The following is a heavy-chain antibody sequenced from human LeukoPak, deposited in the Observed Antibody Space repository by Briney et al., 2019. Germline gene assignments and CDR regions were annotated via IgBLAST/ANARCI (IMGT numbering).Heavy chain of an antibody. CDR3: ARGSSWLDY. Sequence: GRSLRLSCAASGFTFSSYAMHWVRQAPGKGLEWVSFISRVISTVYYADSVKGRFTISRDNAKNSMYLQMNSLRVEDTAVYYCARGSSWLDYWGQGILVTVSS. D-gene: IGHD6-13*01. V-gene: IGHV3-48*01. CDR2: ISRVISTV. CDR1: GFTFSSYA. J-gene: IGHJ4*02.